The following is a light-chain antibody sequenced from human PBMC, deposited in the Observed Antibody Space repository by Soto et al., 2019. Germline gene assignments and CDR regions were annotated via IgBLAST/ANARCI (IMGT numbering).Light chain of an antibody. Sequence: QSALTQPASVSGSPGQSITISCTGTSSDVGGYNYVSWYQQHPGKAPKLMIYEVSNRPSGVSNRFSGSKSGNTAPLTISGLKAEDEADYYCSSYTSSCYVFGTGTNVXV. CDR1: SSDVGGYNY. CDR3: SSYTSSCYV. V-gene: IGLV2-14*01. CDR2: EVS. J-gene: IGLJ1*01.